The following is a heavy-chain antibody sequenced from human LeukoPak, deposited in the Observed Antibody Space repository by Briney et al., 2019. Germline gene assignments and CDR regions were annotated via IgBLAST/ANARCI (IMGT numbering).Heavy chain of an antibody. CDR3: ASRARPKLNCGGDCFFF. CDR2: IYPGDSDT. Sequence: GESLKISCKGSGYSFTNYWIGWVRQMPGKGLEWMGIIYPGDSDTRYSPSFQGQVTISADKSISTAYLQWSSLRASDTAIYYCASRARPKLNCGGDCFFFWGQGTLVTVSS. CDR1: GYSFTNYW. D-gene: IGHD2-21*01. V-gene: IGHV5-51*01. J-gene: IGHJ4*02.